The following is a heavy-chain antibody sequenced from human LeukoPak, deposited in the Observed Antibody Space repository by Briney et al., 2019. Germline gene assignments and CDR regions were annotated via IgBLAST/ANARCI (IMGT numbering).Heavy chain of an antibody. CDR1: GFTFSSYT. D-gene: IGHD6-25*01. Sequence: GGSLRLSCAASGFTFSSYTINWVRQPPGKGLEWVSNIGTSSTTIYYADSVKGRFTISRDNAKNSLYLQMNSLRADDTAVYYCARFAAGGSYYYYMDVWGKGTTVTVSS. J-gene: IGHJ6*03. CDR3: ARFAAGGSYYYYMDV. V-gene: IGHV3-48*01. CDR2: IGTSSTTI.